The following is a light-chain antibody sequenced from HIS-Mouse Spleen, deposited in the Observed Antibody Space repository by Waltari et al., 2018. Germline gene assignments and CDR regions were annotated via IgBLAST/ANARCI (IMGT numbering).Light chain of an antibody. CDR3: CSYAGSSTPHVV. Sequence: QSALTQPASVSGSPGPSITIPCTGTSSDVWSYNLVSWYQQHPGKAPKLMIYEGSKRPSGVSNRFSGSKSGNTASLTISGLQAEDEADYYCCSYAGSSTPHVVFGGGTKLTVL. V-gene: IGLV2-23*01. CDR2: EGS. J-gene: IGLJ2*01. CDR1: SSDVWSYNL.